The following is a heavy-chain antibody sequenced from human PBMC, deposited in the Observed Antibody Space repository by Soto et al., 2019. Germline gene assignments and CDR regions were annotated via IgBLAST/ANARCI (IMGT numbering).Heavy chain of an antibody. D-gene: IGHD6-19*01. Sequence: GASVEVSCKASGYTFASCGSRWVRQATGQGLEWMGWISAYNGNTNYAQKLQGRVTMTTDTSTSTAYMELRSLRSDDTAVYYCARFGTYSSGWYLYWGQGTLVTVSS. CDR2: ISAYNGNT. V-gene: IGHV1-18*01. CDR1: GYTFASCG. CDR3: ARFGTYSSGWYLY. J-gene: IGHJ4*02.